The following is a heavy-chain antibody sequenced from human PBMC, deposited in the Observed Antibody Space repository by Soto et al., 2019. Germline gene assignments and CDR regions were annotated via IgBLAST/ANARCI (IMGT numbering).Heavy chain of an antibody. Sequence: EVQLVESGGGLVQPGGSLRLSCAASGFTFSSYWMSWVRQTPGKGLEWVANIKQDGSEKHYVYSVKGRFTISRDNAKNSLYLQMNSLRAEDTAVYYCARVVGNFDYWGQGILVTVSS. CDR1: GFTFSSYW. J-gene: IGHJ4*02. CDR3: ARVVGNFDY. V-gene: IGHV3-7*05. CDR2: IKQDGSEK. D-gene: IGHD2-15*01.